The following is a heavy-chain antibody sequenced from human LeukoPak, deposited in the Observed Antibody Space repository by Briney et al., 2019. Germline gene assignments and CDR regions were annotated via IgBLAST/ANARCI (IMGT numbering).Heavy chain of an antibody. V-gene: IGHV4-34*01. CDR2: INHSGST. Sequence: SETLSLTCAVYGGSFSGYYWSWIRQPPGKGLEWIGEINHSGSTNYNPSLKSRVTISVDTSKNQFSLKLSSVTAADTAVYYCAGGGYSYGRNSYFDYWGQGTLVAVSS. CDR3: AGGGYSYGRNSYFDY. J-gene: IGHJ4*02. D-gene: IGHD5-18*01. CDR1: GGSFSGYY.